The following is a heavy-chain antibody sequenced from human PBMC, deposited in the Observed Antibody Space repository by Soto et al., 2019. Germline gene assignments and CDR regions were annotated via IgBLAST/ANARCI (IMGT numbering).Heavy chain of an antibody. CDR2: ITPHSDGT. CDR1: GYTFSSYN. CDR3: ARGHGRQNFDN. V-gene: IGHV1-2*02. Sequence: QVQLVQSGAEVKQPGASVTVSCRTSGYTFSSYNIHWVRQAPGQGLQWMRGITPHSDGTKSAPRFQGRVTMAANTSINTAYMVLRRLTSDDTATYYCARGHGRQNFDNWGQGTLVTVSS. J-gene: IGHJ4*02.